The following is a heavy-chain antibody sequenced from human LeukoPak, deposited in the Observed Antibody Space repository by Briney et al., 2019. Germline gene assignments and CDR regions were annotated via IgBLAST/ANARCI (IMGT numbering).Heavy chain of an antibody. J-gene: IGHJ2*01. D-gene: IGHD4-17*01. Sequence: GGSLRLSCAASGFTFSSYWMHWVRQAPGKGLVWVSRISSDAITTTYADSVKGRFTISRDNARNTLYPQMNSLRAEDTAVYYCARALYGDYVAGRSWYFDLWGRGTLVTVS. V-gene: IGHV3-74*01. CDR3: ARALYGDYVAGRSWYFDL. CDR2: ISSDAITT. CDR1: GFTFSSYW.